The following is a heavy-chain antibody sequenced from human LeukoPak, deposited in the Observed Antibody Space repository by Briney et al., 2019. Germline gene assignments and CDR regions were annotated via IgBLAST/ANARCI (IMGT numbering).Heavy chain of an antibody. J-gene: IGHJ6*03. V-gene: IGHV3-43D*03. CDR2: ISWDGGST. D-gene: IGHD6-6*01. Sequence: GGSLRLSCEASGFTFDDYAMHWVRQAPGKGLEWVSLISWDGGSTYYADSVKGRFTISRDNSKNSLYLQMNSLRAEDTALYYCAKDTAGYSSSGYYYYMDVWGKGTTVTVSS. CDR3: AKDTAGYSSSGYYYYMDV. CDR1: GFTFDDYA.